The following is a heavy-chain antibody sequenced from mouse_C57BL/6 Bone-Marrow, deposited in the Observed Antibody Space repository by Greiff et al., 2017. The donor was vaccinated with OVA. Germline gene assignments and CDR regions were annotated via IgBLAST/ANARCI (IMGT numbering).Heavy chain of an antibody. D-gene: IGHD2-3*01. J-gene: IGHJ1*03. Sequence: VQLQQSGAELARPGASVKLSCKASGYTFTSYGISWVKQRTGQGLEWIGEIYPRSGNTYYNEKFKGKATLTADKSSSTAYMELRSLTSEDSAVSSVEGGDGYYVLYWYFDVWGTGTTVTVSS. CDR1: GYTFTSYG. CDR2: IYPRSGNT. CDR3: EGGDGYYVLYWYFDV. V-gene: IGHV1-81*01.